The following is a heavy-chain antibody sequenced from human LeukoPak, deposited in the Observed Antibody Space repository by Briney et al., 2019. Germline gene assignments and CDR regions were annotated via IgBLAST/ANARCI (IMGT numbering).Heavy chain of an antibody. J-gene: IGHJ4*02. Sequence: LAGGSLRLSCAASGFTFSSYWMSWVRQAPGKGLEWVANIKQDGSEKYYVDSVKGRFTISRDNAKNSLYLQMNSLRAEDTAVCYCARLREYYGDPHYFDYWGQGTLVTVSS. CDR2: IKQDGSEK. CDR3: ARLREYYGDPHYFDY. D-gene: IGHD4-17*01. CDR1: GFTFSSYW. V-gene: IGHV3-7*03.